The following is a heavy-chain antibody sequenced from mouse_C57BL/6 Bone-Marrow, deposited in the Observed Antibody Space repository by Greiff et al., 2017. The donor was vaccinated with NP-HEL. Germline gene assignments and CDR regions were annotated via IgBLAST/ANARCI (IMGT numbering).Heavy chain of an antibody. Sequence: VQLKESVAELVRPGASVKLSCTASGFNIQNTYMHWVKQRPEQGLEWIGRIDPANGNTKYAPKFQGKATITADTSSNTAYLQLSSLTSEDTAIYYCAREGGVYWGQGTSVTVSS. CDR3: AREGGVY. CDR1: GFNIQNTY. CDR2: IDPANGNT. J-gene: IGHJ4*01. V-gene: IGHV14-3*01.